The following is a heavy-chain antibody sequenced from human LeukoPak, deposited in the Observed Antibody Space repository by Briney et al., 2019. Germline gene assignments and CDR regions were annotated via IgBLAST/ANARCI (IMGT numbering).Heavy chain of an antibody. CDR1: GFTFDEFA. D-gene: IGHD4-17*01. V-gene: IGHV3-43D*03. Sequence: GGSLRLSCAASGFTFDEFAMHWVRQAPGKGLEWLSLITWDGVNAYYEDSVKGRFIISRDNNKKSLYLQMNSLRVEDTALYYCAKGMTTVTMIDYWGQGTLVTVSS. CDR3: AKGMTTVTMIDY. CDR2: ITWDGVNA. J-gene: IGHJ4*02.